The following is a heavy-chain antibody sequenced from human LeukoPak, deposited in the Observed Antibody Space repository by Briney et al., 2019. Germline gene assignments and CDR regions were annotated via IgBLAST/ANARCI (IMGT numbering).Heavy chain of an antibody. V-gene: IGHV4-34*01. Sequence: PSETLSLTCAVYGGSFSGYYWSWIRQPPGKGLEWIGEINHSGSTNYNPSLKSRVTISVDTSKNQFSLKLSSVTAADTAVYYCARDIEYYDSSGFPTYYFDYWGQGTLVTVSS. CDR1: GGSFSGYY. D-gene: IGHD3-22*01. J-gene: IGHJ4*02. CDR2: INHSGST. CDR3: ARDIEYYDSSGFPTYYFDY.